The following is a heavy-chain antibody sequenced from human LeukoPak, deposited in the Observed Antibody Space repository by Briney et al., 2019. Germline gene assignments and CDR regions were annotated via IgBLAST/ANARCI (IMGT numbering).Heavy chain of an antibody. CDR1: GLTFSTSG. V-gene: IGHV3-21*06. Sequence: GGSLRLSCTTSGLTFSTSGFNWVRQAPGKGLEWVASIGPTGFDRYHADSIKGRYTISRDNANNFLYLQMDSLRAEDTAVYYCATETNGRHYDYWGQGTLLTVSS. CDR2: IGPTGFDR. D-gene: IGHD1-14*01. CDR3: ATETNGRHYDY. J-gene: IGHJ4*02.